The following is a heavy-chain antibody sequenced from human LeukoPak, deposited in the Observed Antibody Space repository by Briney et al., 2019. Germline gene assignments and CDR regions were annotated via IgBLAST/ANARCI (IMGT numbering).Heavy chain of an antibody. J-gene: IGHJ4*02. CDR1: GFTFSSYG. D-gene: IGHD2-15*01. V-gene: IGHV3-30*03. CDR3: ATDCSGGSCYDY. CDR2: ISYDGSNK. Sequence: GSLRLSCAASGFTFSSYGMHWVRQAPGKGLEWVAVISYDGSNKYYADSVKGRFTISRDNSKNTLYLQMNSLRAEDTAVYYCATDCSGGSCYDYWGQGTLVTVSS.